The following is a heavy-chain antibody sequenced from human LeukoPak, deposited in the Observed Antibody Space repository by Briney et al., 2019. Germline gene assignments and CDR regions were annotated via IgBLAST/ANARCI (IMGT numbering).Heavy chain of an antibody. J-gene: IGHJ5*02. Sequence: SQTLSLTRAISGDSFSSNWAAWDWIRQSPSRGLEWLGRTYYRSKWYNDYAVSVKSRITINPDTSKNQFSLQLNSVTPEDTAVYYWARNLAAAAVGFDPWGQGTLVTVSS. D-gene: IGHD6-13*01. CDR1: GDSFSSNWAA. V-gene: IGHV6-1*01. CDR3: ARNLAAAAVGFDP. CDR2: TYYRSKWYN.